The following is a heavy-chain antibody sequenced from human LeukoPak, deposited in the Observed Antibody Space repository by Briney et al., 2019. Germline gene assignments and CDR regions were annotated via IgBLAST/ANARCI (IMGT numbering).Heavy chain of an antibody. CDR1: GFTFSDYY. D-gene: IGHD2-21*02. CDR2: ISSSSSYI. J-gene: IGHJ4*02. V-gene: IGHV3-11*06. Sequence: RGSLRLSCAASGFTFSDYYMSWIRQAPGKGLEWVSSISSSSSYIYYADSVKGRFTISRDNAKNSLYLQMNSLRAEDTAVYYCARDRRIVVVTDPYYFDYWGQGTLVTVSS. CDR3: ARDRRIVVVTDPYYFDY.